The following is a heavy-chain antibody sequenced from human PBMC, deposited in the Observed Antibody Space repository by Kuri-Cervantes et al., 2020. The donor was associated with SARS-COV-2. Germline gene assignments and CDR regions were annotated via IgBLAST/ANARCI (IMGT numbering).Heavy chain of an antibody. J-gene: IGHJ5*02. Sequence: SETLSLTCTVSGGSISSGCYYWSWRRQPAGKGLEWIGRIYTSGSTNYNPSLKSRLTISVDTSQDQFSLKLSSVTAADTAVYSCTRGLEYSSSKFRGFRGGDWFDPWGQGTLVTVSS. D-gene: IGHD6-6*01. V-gene: IGHV4-61*02. CDR3: TRGLEYSSSKFRGFRGGDWFDP. CDR2: IYTSGST. CDR1: GGSISSGCYY.